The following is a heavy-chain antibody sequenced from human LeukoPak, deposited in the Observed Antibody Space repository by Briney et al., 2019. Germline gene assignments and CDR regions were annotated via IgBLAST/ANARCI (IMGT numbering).Heavy chain of an antibody. CDR1: GFTFSSYG. Sequence: GGSLRLSCAASGFTFSSYGMHWVRQAPGKGLEWVAVISYDGSNKYYADSVKGRFTISRDNSKNTLYLQMNSLRAEGTAVYYCAKGDGRQWLAGHAFDIWGQGTMVTVSS. J-gene: IGHJ3*02. CDR2: ISYDGSNK. V-gene: IGHV3-30*18. D-gene: IGHD6-19*01. CDR3: AKGDGRQWLAGHAFDI.